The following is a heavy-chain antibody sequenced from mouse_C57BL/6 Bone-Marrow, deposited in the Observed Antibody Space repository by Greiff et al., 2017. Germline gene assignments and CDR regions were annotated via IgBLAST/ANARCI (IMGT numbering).Heavy chain of an antibody. CDR2: IYPGSGST. J-gene: IGHJ2*01. V-gene: IGHV1-55*01. CDR3: ARGGGYYVRYFDY. CDR1: GYTFTSYW. D-gene: IGHD2-3*01. Sequence: QVQLQQPGAELAKPGASVKMSCKASGYTFTSYWITWVKPRPGQGLEWIGDIYPGSGSTNYNEKFKSKATLTVDTSSSTAYMQLSSLTSEDSAVYYCARGGGYYVRYFDYWGQGTTLTVSS.